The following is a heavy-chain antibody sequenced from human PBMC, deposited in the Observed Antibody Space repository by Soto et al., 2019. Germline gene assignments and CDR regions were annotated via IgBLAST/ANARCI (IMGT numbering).Heavy chain of an antibody. V-gene: IGHV3-30*18. CDR1: GFTFSSYG. D-gene: IGHD6-13*01. CDR3: AKDHSRYSSSWYPGNYFDY. CDR2: ISYDGSNK. J-gene: IGHJ4*02. Sequence: GGSLRLSCAASGFTFSSYGMHWVRQAPGKGLEWVEVISYDGSNKYYADTVKGRFTISRDNSKNTLYLQMNSLRAEDTAVYYCAKDHSRYSSSWYPGNYFDYWGQGTLVTVSS.